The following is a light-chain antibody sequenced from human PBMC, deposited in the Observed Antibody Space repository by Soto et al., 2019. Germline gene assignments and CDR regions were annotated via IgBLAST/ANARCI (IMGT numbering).Light chain of an antibody. J-gene: IGLJ3*02. Sequence: QSALTQPPSASGSPGQSVTISCTGTSSDVGGYNYVSWYQQHPGKAPKLMIYEVTKRPSGVPDRFSGSKSGNTASLTVSGLMAADEADYYCSSHAGIINVVFGGGTKVTVL. CDR1: SSDVGGYNY. V-gene: IGLV2-8*01. CDR2: EVT. CDR3: SSHAGIINVV.